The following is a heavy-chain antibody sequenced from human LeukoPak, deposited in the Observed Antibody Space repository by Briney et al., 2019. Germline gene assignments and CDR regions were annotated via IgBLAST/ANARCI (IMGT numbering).Heavy chain of an antibody. Sequence: PGGSLRLSCAGSGFIVSSNYMSWVRQAAGKGLEWVSVIYGSSRTYYADSVKGRFTISRDNSKNTLYLQMNSLRAEDTAVYYCARGSSSFAFDYWGQGTLVTVSS. CDR1: GFIVSSNY. D-gene: IGHD6-13*01. V-gene: IGHV3-66*01. CDR3: ARGSSSFAFDY. J-gene: IGHJ4*02. CDR2: IYGSSRT.